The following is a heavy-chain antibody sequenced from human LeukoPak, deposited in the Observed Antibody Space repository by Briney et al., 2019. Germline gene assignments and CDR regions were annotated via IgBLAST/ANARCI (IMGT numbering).Heavy chain of an antibody. CDR3: ARDDSSSSIFDY. Sequence: ASVKVSCKASGYTFTGYYMHWVRQAPGQGLEWMGWINPNSGGTNYAQKFQGRVTMTRDTSISTAYVEPSRLRSDDTAVYYCARDDSSSSIFDYWGQGTLVTVSS. CDR2: INPNSGGT. J-gene: IGHJ4*02. D-gene: IGHD6-6*01. V-gene: IGHV1-2*02. CDR1: GYTFTGYY.